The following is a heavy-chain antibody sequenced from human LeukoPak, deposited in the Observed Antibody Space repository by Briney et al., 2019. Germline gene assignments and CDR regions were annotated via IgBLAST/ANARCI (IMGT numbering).Heavy chain of an antibody. V-gene: IGHV1-18*01. CDR2: ISAYNGNT. D-gene: IGHD3-10*01. CDR3: ARGQYYYGSGSYNYYYGMDV. Sequence: ASVKVSCKASGYTFTGYGISWVRQAPGQGLEWMGWISAYNGNTNYAQKLQGRVTMTTDTSTSTAYMELRSLRSDDTAVYYCARGQYYYGSGSYNYYYGMDVWGQGTTVTVSS. J-gene: IGHJ6*02. CDR1: GYTFTGYG.